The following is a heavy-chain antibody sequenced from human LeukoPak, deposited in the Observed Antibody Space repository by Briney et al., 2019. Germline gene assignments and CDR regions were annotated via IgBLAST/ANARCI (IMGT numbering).Heavy chain of an antibody. D-gene: IGHD3-16*02. CDR1: SGSISSFY. CDR2: IFTSGST. V-gene: IGHV4-4*07. Sequence: SETLSLTCTVSSGSISSFYWTWIRQPAGKGLEWIGRIFTSGSTNYNPSLKSRVTMSVDTAKNQFSLKLTSVTAADTAVYYCARGRLSYFDYWGQGTLVTVSS. J-gene: IGHJ4*02. CDR3: ARGRLSYFDY.